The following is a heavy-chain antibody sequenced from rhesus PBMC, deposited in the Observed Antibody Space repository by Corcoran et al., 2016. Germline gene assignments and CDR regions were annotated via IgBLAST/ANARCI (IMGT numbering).Heavy chain of an antibody. CDR2: IDPEDGEK. Sequence: EVQLVQSGAEMKKPGASVKISCKASGYTFTDYYLHWVRQAPGKGLEWMGRIDPEDGEKIHEQKFQDRVTNTADTSTDTAYMELSSLRSEDTAVYYCATRGGWTYFDYWGQGVLVTVSS. CDR1: GYTFTDYY. J-gene: IGHJ4*01. V-gene: IGHV1-111*02. CDR3: ATRGGWTYFDY. D-gene: IGHD6-37*01.